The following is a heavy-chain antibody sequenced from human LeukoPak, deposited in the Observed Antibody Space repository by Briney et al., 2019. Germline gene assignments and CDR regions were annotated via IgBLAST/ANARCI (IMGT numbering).Heavy chain of an antibody. CDR3: ATIPGYSSSWLII. J-gene: IGHJ4*02. CDR2: IYYSGST. CDR1: GGSISSSSYY. D-gene: IGHD6-13*01. Sequence: SETLSLTCTVSGGSISSSSYYWGWIRQPPGKGLEWMGSIYYSGSTYYNPSLKSRVTISVDTSKNQFSLKLSSVTAADTAVYYCATIPGYSSSWLIIWGQGTLVPVSS. V-gene: IGHV4-39*01.